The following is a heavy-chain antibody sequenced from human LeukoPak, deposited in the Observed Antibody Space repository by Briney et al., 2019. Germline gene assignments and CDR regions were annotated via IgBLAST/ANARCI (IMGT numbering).Heavy chain of an antibody. V-gene: IGHV3-30-3*01. J-gene: IGHJ5*02. CDR1: GFTFSSYA. Sequence: PGGSLRLSCAASGFTFSSYAMHWVRQAPGKGLEWVAVISYDGSNKYYADSVKGRFTISRDNSKNTLYLQMNSLRAEDTAVYYCARGTVVTRWWFCPVFGPWGQGTLVTVSS. D-gene: IGHD4-23*01. CDR2: ISYDGSNK. CDR3: ARGTVVTRWWFCPVFGP.